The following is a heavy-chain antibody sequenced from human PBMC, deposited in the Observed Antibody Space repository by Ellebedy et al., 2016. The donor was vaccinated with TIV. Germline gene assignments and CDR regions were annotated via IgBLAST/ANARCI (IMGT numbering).Heavy chain of an antibody. J-gene: IGHJ5*02. CDR1: GFPFSSYD. CDR3: ARDRTVVEPAAIGWFDP. Sequence: GGSLRLXXAASGFPFSSYDMHWVRQAPGKGLEWVALIWYDGNNKYYAESVKGRFTISRDNSKNTLYLQMDSLRAEDTAVYYCARDRTVVEPAAIGWFDPWGQGTLVTVSS. CDR2: IWYDGNNK. D-gene: IGHD2-2*02. V-gene: IGHV3-33*01.